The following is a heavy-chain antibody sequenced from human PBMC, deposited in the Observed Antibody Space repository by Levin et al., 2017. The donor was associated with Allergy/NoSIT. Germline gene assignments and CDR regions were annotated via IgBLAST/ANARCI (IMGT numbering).Heavy chain of an antibody. D-gene: IGHD2/OR15-2a*01. CDR2: ISGSGGTT. CDR3: AKRGFLDY. J-gene: IGHJ4*02. Sequence: GASVKVSCAASGFTFSSYAMSWVRQAPGKGLEWVSTISGSGGTTYYADSVKGRFTISRDNSKNTLYLQMNSLRAEDTAVYYCAKRGFLDYWGQGTLVTVSS. CDR1: GFTFSSYA. V-gene: IGHV3-23*01.